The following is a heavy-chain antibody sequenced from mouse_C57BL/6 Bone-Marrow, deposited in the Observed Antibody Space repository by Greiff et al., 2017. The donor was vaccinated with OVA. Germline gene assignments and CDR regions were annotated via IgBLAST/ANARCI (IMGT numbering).Heavy chain of an antibody. CDR2: IDPSDSYT. Sequence: VQLQQPGAELVRPGTSVKLSCKASGYTFTSYWMHWVKQRPGQGLEWIGVIDPSDSYTNYNQKFKGKATLTVDTSSSTAYMQLSSLTSEDAAVYYCARNWAWFAYWGQGTRVTVSA. CDR1: GYTFTSYW. CDR3: ARNWAWFAY. V-gene: IGHV1-59*01. J-gene: IGHJ3*01. D-gene: IGHD4-1*01.